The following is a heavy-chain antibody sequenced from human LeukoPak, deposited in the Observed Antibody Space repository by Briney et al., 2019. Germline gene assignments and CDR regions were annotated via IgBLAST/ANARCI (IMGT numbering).Heavy chain of an antibody. V-gene: IGHV4-39*07. D-gene: IGHD6-19*01. CDR1: GGSISSSSYS. CDR2: IYYSGST. CDR3: ARARAVAGHYYYYGMDV. Sequence: SETLSLTCTVSGGSISSSSYSWGWIRQPPGKGLEWIGSIYYSGSTYYNPSLKSRVTISVDTSKNQFSLKLSSVTAADTAVYYCARARAVAGHYYYYGMDVWGQGTTVTVSS. J-gene: IGHJ6*02.